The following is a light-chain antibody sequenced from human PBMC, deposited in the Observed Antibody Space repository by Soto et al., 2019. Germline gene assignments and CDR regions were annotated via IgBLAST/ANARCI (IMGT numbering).Light chain of an antibody. CDR1: QRVSSN. Sequence: LTQSPATLSVSPGERATLSCRASQRVSSNLAWYQQTPGRAPRLLIYGVSVRATGIPARFSGSGSGTEFTLTISSLRSEDFALYYCQVYNNWPPGLTFGGGTKVDIK. CDR3: QVYNNWPPGLT. CDR2: GVS. V-gene: IGKV3-15*01. J-gene: IGKJ4*01.